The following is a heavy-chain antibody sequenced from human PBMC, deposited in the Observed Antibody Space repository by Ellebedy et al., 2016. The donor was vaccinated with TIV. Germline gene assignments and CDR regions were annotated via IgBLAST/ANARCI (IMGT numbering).Heavy chain of an antibody. D-gene: IGHD3-10*01. V-gene: IGHV3-21*01. CDR2: ISSSSSYI. J-gene: IGHJ4*02. CDR1: GFTFSSYS. CDR3: ARDLIPPSFYGSGVRDGYFDY. Sequence: GGSLRLSCAASGFTFSSYSMNWVRQAPGKGLEWVSSISSSSSYIYYADSVKGRFTISRDNAKNSLYLQMNSLRAEDTAVYYCARDLIPPSFYGSGVRDGYFDYWGQGTLVTVSS.